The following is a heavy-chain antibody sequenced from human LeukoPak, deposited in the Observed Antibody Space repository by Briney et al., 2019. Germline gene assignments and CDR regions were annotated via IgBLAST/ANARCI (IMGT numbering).Heavy chain of an antibody. CDR3: ARGTVVVVAAAREPNYYYYGMDV. V-gene: IGHV1-8*01. CDR2: MNPNSGNT. D-gene: IGHD2-15*01. Sequence: ASVKVSCKASGYTFTSYDINWVRQATGQGLGWMGWMNPNSGNTGYAQKFQGRVTMTRNTSISTAYMELSSLRSEDTAVYYCARGTVVVVAAAREPNYYYYGMDVWGQGTTVTVSS. J-gene: IGHJ6*02. CDR1: GYTFTSYD.